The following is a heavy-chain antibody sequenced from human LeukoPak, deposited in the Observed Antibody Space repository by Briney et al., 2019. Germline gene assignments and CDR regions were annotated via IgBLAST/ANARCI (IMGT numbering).Heavy chain of an antibody. J-gene: IGHJ4*02. D-gene: IGHD1-26*01. V-gene: IGHV4-4*07. Sequence: PSETLSLTCTVSGGSISSYYWSWIRQSAGKGLEWIGRIYTSGSTNYNPSLKSRVTMSVDTSKNQFCLKLSSVTAADTAVYYCARNGGSGSYYDGSFDYWGQGTLVTVSS. CDR2: IYTSGST. CDR3: ARNGGSGSYYDGSFDY. CDR1: GGSISSYY.